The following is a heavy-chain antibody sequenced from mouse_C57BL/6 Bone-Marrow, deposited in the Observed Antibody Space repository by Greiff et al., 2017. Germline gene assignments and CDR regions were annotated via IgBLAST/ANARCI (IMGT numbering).Heavy chain of an antibody. CDR1: GYTFTSYT. D-gene: IGHD2-5*01. Sequence: QVQLQQSGAELARPGASVKMSCKASGYTFTSYTMHWVKQRPGQGLEWIGYINPSSGYTKYNQKFKDKATLTADKSSSTAYMQLSSLTSEDSAVYYCARFPYSNYGFYYAMDYWGQGTSVTVSS. CDR3: ARFPYSNYGFYYAMDY. J-gene: IGHJ4*01. CDR2: INPSSGYT. V-gene: IGHV1-4*01.